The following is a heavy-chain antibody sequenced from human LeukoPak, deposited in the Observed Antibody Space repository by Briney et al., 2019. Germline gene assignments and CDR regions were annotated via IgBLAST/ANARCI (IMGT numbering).Heavy chain of an antibody. CDR3: AKALRGDYDRFDY. D-gene: IGHD4-17*01. Sequence: GGSLRLSCAASGFTFSSYAMSWVRQTPEKGLEWVSAISGSGANTYYADSMKGRFTISRDNSKNTLYLQMNSLRAEDTAVYYCAKALRGDYDRFDYWGQGTLVTVSS. CDR1: GFTFSSYA. CDR2: ISGSGANT. J-gene: IGHJ4*02. V-gene: IGHV3-23*01.